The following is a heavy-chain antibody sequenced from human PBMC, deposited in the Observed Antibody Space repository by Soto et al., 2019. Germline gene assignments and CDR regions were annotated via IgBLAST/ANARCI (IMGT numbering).Heavy chain of an antibody. Sequence: QVQLVESGGGVVQPGRSLRLSCSASGFIFGTYGMDWVRQAPGKGLGWAARISYDVNKEFYADPVKGRFTISRDKSTNTLYLHMNSLKPEDTVMYYCAKDTATSVDYYSFYGLYVWGPGTTVSVSS. CDR3: AKDTATSVDYYSFYGLYV. J-gene: IGHJ6*02. CDR1: GFIFGTYG. D-gene: IGHD2-21*02. V-gene: IGHV3-30*18. CDR2: ISYDVNKE.